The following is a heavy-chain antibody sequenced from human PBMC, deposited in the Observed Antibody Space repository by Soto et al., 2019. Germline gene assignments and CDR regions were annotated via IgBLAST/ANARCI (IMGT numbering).Heavy chain of an antibody. Sequence: EVQLVESGGGLVQPGGSLRLSCAASGFTFSSYWMSWVRQAPGKGLEWVANIKQAGSEKYYVDSVKGRFTISRDNAKNSLYLQMTSLRAEDTAVYYCAREFRKGSSWYFGGQGNLVTVSS. D-gene: IGHD6-13*01. CDR2: IKQAGSEK. CDR3: AREFRKGSSWYF. J-gene: IGHJ4*02. V-gene: IGHV3-7*03. CDR1: GFTFSSYW.